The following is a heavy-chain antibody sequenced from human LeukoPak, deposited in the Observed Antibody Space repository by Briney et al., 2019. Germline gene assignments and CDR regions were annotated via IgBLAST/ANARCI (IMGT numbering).Heavy chain of an antibody. CDR1: GYTFTSYG. J-gene: IGHJ4*02. D-gene: IGHD2-2*02. CDR2: ISAYNGNT. Sequence: GASVKVSCKASGYTFTSYGISWVRQAPGQGLEWMGWISAYNGNTNYAQKLQGRVTMTTDTSTSTAYMELRSLRSDDTAVYYCARDLGVSVPAAIGRGYFDYWGQGTLVTVSS. V-gene: IGHV1-18*01. CDR3: ARDLGVSVPAAIGRGYFDY.